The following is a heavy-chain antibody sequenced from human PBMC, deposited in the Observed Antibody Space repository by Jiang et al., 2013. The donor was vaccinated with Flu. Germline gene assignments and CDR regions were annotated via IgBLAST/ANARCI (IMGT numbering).Heavy chain of an antibody. D-gene: IGHD5-12*01. CDR2: INTDGGTT. CDR3: ARGLRNYYGMDV. CDR1: GFTFSTYW. V-gene: IGHV3-74*01. Sequence: GGSLRLSCAASGFTFSTYWVHWVRQAPGKGLVWVSRINTDGGTTNYADSVKGRFTISRDNAKNTLYLQMNSLRAEDTAVYYCARGLRNYYGMDVWGQGTTVTVAS. J-gene: IGHJ6*02.